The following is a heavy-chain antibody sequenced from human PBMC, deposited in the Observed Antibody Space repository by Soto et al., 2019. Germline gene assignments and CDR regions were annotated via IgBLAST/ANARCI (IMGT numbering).Heavy chain of an antibody. CDR3: AKDRERDAWYEDY. Sequence: GGSLRLSCVGSGFTFNTYSMNWVRQAPGKGLGWVSVISGSDGSTYYADSVKGRFTISRDNSKNTLYLQMNSLRAEDTAVYYCAKDRERDAWYEDYWGQGTLVTVSS. J-gene: IGHJ4*02. CDR2: ISGSDGST. D-gene: IGHD6-13*01. CDR1: GFTFNTYS. V-gene: IGHV3-23*01.